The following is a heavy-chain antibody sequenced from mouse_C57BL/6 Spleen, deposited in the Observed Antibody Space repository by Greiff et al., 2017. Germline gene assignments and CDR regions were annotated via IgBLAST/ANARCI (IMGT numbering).Heavy chain of an antibody. J-gene: IGHJ4*01. CDR1: GFTFSSYA. Sequence: EVHLVESGGGLVKPGGSLKLSCAASGFTFSSYAMSWVRQTPEKRLEWVATISDGGSYTYYPDNVKGRFTISRDNAKNNLYLQMSHLKSEDTAMYYCARGLEFLYAMDYWGQGTSVTVSS. CDR3: ARGLEFLYAMDY. CDR2: ISDGGSYT. V-gene: IGHV5-4*01.